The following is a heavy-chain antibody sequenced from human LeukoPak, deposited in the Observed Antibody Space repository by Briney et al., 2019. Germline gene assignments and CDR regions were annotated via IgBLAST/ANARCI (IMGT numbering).Heavy chain of an antibody. V-gene: IGHV4-34*01. D-gene: IGHD4-17*01. CDR3: ARPYGAAGLD. CDR2: INHSGST. J-gene: IGHJ4*02. Sequence: SETLSLTCAVYGVSFSGYYWSWIRQPPGKGLEWIGEINHSGSTNYNPSLKSRVTISVDTSKNQFSLKLSSVTAADTAVYYCARPYGAAGLDWGQGTLVTVSS. CDR1: GVSFSGYY.